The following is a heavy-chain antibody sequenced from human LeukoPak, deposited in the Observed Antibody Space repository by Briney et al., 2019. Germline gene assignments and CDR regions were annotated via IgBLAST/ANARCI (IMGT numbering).Heavy chain of an antibody. J-gene: IGHJ5*02. CDR3: ARGGLPLGYCSSTSCYAVHWFDP. CDR2: INHSGST. Sequence: SETLSLTCAVYGGSFSGYYWSWIRQPPGKGLEWIGEINHSGSTNYNPSLKSRVTISVDTSKNQFSLKLSSVTAADTAVYYCARGGLPLGYCSSTSCYAVHWFDPWGQGTLVTVSS. CDR1: GGSFSGYY. V-gene: IGHV4-34*01. D-gene: IGHD2-2*01.